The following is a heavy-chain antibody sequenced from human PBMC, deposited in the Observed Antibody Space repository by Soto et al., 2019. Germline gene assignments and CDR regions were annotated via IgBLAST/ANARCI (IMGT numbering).Heavy chain of an antibody. Sequence: PSETLSLTCAVYGGSFSGYYWSWIRQPPGKGLEWIGEINHSGSTNYNPSLKSRVTISVDTSKNQFSLKLSSVTAADTAVYYCARRRYCSGGSCRYYRNAVAAFDIWGQGTMVTVSS. J-gene: IGHJ3*02. CDR3: ARRRYCSGGSCRYYRNAVAAFDI. CDR1: GGSFSGYY. CDR2: INHSGST. D-gene: IGHD2-15*01. V-gene: IGHV4-34*01.